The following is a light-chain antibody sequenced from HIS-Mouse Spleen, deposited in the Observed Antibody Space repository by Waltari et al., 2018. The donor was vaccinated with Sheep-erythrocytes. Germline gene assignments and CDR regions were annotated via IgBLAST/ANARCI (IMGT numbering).Light chain of an antibody. CDR3: CSYAGSSTPWV. CDR1: SSDGGSYNL. V-gene: IGLV2-23*01. CDR2: EGS. J-gene: IGLJ3*02. Sequence: QSALTQPASVSGSPGQSITISCTGTSSDGGSYNLVSWYQQHPCKAPKLMIYEGSNRPSGVSNPFSGSKSGNTASLTISGLQAEDEADYYCCSYAGSSTPWVFGGGTKLTVL.